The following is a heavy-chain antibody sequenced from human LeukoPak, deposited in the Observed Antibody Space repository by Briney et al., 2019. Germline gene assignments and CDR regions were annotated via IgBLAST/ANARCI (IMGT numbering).Heavy chain of an antibody. D-gene: IGHD6-19*01. V-gene: IGHV4-61*02. CDR3: ARGVVDSSGWYRGGDYYMDV. CDR2: IYTSGST. Sequence: TPSETLSLTCTVSGGSISSGSYYWSWIRQPAGKGLEWIGRIYTSGSTNYNPSLKSRVTISVDTSKNQFSLKLSSVTAADTAVYYCARGVVDSSGWYRGGDYYMDVWGKGTTVTISS. J-gene: IGHJ6*03. CDR1: GGSISSGSYY.